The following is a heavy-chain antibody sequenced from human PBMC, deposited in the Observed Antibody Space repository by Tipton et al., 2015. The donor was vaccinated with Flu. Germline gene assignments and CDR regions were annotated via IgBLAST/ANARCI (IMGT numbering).Heavy chain of an antibody. J-gene: IGHJ5*02. D-gene: IGHD4-17*01. Sequence: SLRLSCAASGFTFSSYAMSWVRQAPGKGLEWVSAISGSGGSTYYADSVKGRFTISRDNSKNTLYLQMNSLRAEDTAVYYCAKAPTTVTSTYYPDGNWFDPWGQGTLVTVSS. V-gene: IGHV3-23*01. CDR3: AKAPTTVTSTYYPDGNWFDP. CDR2: ISGSGGST. CDR1: GFTFSSYA.